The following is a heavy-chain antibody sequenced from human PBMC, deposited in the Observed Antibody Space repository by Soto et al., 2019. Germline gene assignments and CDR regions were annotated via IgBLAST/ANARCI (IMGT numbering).Heavy chain of an antibody. Sequence: PSETLSLTCTVSGGSINLYYWSWIRQSPGKGLEWIGYVYYNGSTTYNPSLKSRVTISLDTSKNQFSLRLSSVTAADTAVYYCAKDRGYKYGVYFYCYGMDVWGQGTTVTVSS. D-gene: IGHD5-18*01. CDR1: GGSINLYY. CDR2: VYYNGST. J-gene: IGHJ6*02. V-gene: IGHV4-59*01. CDR3: AKDRGYKYGVYFYCYGMDV.